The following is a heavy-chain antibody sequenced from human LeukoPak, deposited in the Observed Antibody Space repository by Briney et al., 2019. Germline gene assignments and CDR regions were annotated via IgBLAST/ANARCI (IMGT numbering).Heavy chain of an antibody. J-gene: IGHJ4*02. CDR1: GCSFTGYY. V-gene: IGHV1-2*02. CDR3: ARDMIQGVMGY. D-gene: IGHD3-10*01. CDR2: INPKNGGT. Sequence: AAVKVSCKASGCSFTGYYIQWVRQAPGQGLEWMGWINPKNGGTNYAQKFQGRVTVTSDTSISTVYMEVTTLKSDDTAVFYCARDMIQGVMGYWGQGTLVTVSS.